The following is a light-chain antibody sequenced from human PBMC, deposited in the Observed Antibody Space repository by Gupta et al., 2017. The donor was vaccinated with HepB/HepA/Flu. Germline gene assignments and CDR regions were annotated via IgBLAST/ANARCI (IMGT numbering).Light chain of an antibody. CDR3: QQGSERPCS. CDR1: QSINNY. V-gene: IGKV3-11*01. J-gene: IGKJ2*04. CDR2: DAF. Sequence: EIVLTQSPGTLPLSPGDRASLSCRASQSINNYLAWYQQKPGQAPRLLIYDAFKRATGVPDRFSGSGSGTXSTLTIXSLEPEDFALYYCQQGSERPCSFGXGTRLDIK.